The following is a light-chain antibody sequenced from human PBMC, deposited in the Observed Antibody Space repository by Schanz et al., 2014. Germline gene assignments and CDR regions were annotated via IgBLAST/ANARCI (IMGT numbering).Light chain of an antibody. CDR3: QQRSNWPPT. CDR1: QSVISSY. V-gene: IGKV3D-20*02. J-gene: IGKJ1*01. CDR2: GAS. Sequence: EVVLTQSPGTLSLSPGERATLSCRASQSVISSYLAWYQQKPGRAPRLLIYGASSRAAGIPDRFRGSGSGTDFTLTISSLEPEDFAVYYCQQRSNWPPTFGQGTKVEIK.